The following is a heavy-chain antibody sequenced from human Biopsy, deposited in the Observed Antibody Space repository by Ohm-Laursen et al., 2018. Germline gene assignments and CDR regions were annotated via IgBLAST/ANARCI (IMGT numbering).Heavy chain of an antibody. Sequence: SLRLSCAASGFTFSDYYMSWIRQAPGKGLEWVSNINSVGSIYYADSVRGRFTISRDNAKNSLYLQMNSLIVEDAAVYYCARSVGIIAAPIDYWGQGTLVTVSS. CDR2: INSVGSI. J-gene: IGHJ4*02. V-gene: IGHV3-11*01. D-gene: IGHD6-6*01. CDR3: ARSVGIIAAPIDY. CDR1: GFTFSDYY.